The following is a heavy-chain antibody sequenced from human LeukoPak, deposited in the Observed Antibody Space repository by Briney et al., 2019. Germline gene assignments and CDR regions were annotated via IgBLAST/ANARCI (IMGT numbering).Heavy chain of an antibody. J-gene: IGHJ4*02. Sequence: SETLSLTCTVSGGSISSYYWNWIRQPPGKGLEWIGYIYYSGSTYYNPSLKSRVTISVDTSKDQFSLKLSSVTAADTAVYYCAREDDILTGYSYYFDYWGQGTLVTVSS. V-gene: IGHV4-59*01. CDR1: GGSISSYY. D-gene: IGHD3-9*01. CDR3: AREDDILTGYSYYFDY. CDR2: IYYSGST.